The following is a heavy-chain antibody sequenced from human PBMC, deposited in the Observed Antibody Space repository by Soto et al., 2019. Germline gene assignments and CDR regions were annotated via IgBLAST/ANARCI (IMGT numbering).Heavy chain of an antibody. Sequence: PGGSLRLSCAASGFSLRTYGMHWLRRAPGKGLEWVAFIWYDGTKKFYANSVKGRSTISKDNSNNILYLQMSGLRAEDTAVYYCATMNGYFEYWGQGTPVTVSS. D-gene: IGHD3-22*01. V-gene: IGHV3-30*02. CDR2: IWYDGTKK. J-gene: IGHJ4*02. CDR1: GFSLRTYG. CDR3: ATMNGYFEY.